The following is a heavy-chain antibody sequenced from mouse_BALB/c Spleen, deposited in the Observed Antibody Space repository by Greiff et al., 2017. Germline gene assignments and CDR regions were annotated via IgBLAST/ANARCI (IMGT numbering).Heavy chain of an antibody. CDR1: GFTFSSFG. CDR3: ARDWFAY. V-gene: IGHV5-17*02. Sequence: DVMLVESGGGLVKPGGSLKLSCAASGFTFSSFGMHWVRQAPEKGLEWVAYISSGSSTIYYADTVKGRFTISRDNPKNTLFLQMTSLRSEDTAMYYCARDWFAYWGQGTLVTVSA. CDR2: ISSGSSTI. J-gene: IGHJ3*01.